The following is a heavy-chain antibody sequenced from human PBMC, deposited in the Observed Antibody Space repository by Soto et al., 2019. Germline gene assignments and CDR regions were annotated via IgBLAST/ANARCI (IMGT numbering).Heavy chain of an antibody. V-gene: IGHV1-69*13. Sequence: GASVKVSCKASGGTFSSYAISGVRQAPGQGLEWMGGIIPIFGTENYAQKFQGRVTITADESTSTAYMELSSLRSEDTAVYYCARSEGTIYSGSYYSAFDIWGQGTMVTVSS. D-gene: IGHD1-26*01. CDR3: ARSEGTIYSGSYYSAFDI. CDR1: GGTFSSYA. CDR2: IIPIFGTE. J-gene: IGHJ3*02.